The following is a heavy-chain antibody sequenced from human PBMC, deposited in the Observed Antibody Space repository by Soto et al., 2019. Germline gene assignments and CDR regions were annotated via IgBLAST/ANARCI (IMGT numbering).Heavy chain of an antibody. D-gene: IGHD3-22*01. V-gene: IGHV3-23*01. J-gene: IGHJ6*02. CDR1: GFTFSSYA. CDR3: AKSGHSSGYPNYYYYGMDV. CDR2: ISGSGGST. Sequence: EVQLLESGGGLVQPGGSLRLSCAASGFTFSSYAMSWVRQAPGKGLEWVSAISGSGGSTYYADSVKGRFTISRDNSKNTLYLQMNSLRAEDMAVYYCAKSGHSSGYPNYYYYGMDVWGQGTTVTVSS.